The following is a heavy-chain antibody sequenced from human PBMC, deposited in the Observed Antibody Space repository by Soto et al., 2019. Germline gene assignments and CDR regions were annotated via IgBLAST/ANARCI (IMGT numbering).Heavy chain of an antibody. CDR2: INHSGST. Sequence: SETLSLTCAVYGGSFSGYYWSWIRQPPGKGLEWIGEINHSGSTNYNPSLKSRVTISVDTSKNQFSLKLSSVTAADTAVYYCARDPPKWQPIAARPLYYYYGMDVWGQGTTVTVSS. CDR3: ARDPPKWQPIAARPLYYYYGMDV. J-gene: IGHJ6*02. V-gene: IGHV4-34*01. D-gene: IGHD6-6*01. CDR1: GGSFSGYY.